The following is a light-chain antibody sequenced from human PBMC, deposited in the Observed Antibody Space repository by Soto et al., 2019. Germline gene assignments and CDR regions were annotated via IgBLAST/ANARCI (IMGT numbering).Light chain of an antibody. V-gene: IGLV1-44*01. CDR1: STNIGSNN. Sequence: QSALTQPPSASGTPGQRVTISCSGTSTNIGSNNVNWYQQVPGTAPKFLIYATSQRPSGVPDRFSGSKSGTSASLDISGLQSEDEADYYCAAWDDSLNGVVFGGGTQLTVL. CDR3: AAWDDSLNGVV. CDR2: ATS. J-gene: IGLJ2*01.